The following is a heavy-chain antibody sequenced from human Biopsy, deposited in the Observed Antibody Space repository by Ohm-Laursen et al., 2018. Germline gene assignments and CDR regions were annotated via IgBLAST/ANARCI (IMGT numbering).Heavy chain of an antibody. CDR2: ISGSGSTT. CDR3: TRDIGPWGDYSFEY. J-gene: IGHJ4*02. D-gene: IGHD4-11*01. CDR1: GFTFSSYV. V-gene: IGHV3-23*01. Sequence: GSLRLSCTASGFTFSSYVMSWVRQAPGKGLEWVSTISGSGSTTYYADSVRGRFTVSRDNSQNTLYLQMNSLRSEDTALYYCTRDIGPWGDYSFEYWGQGTLVTVSS.